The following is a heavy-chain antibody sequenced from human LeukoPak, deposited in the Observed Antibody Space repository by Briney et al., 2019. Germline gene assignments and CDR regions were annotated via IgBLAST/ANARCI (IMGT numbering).Heavy chain of an antibody. CDR2: INPSGGST. D-gene: IGHD3-22*01. CDR1: GYTFISYY. V-gene: IGHV1-46*01. J-gene: IGHJ3*02. CDR3: AREPVGVVVMTDAFDI. Sequence: ASVKVSCKASGYTFISYYMHWVRQAPGQGLEWMGIINPSGGSTSYAQKFQGRVTMTRDMSTSTVYMELSSLRSEDTAVYYCAREPVGVVVMTDAFDIWGPGTMVTVSS.